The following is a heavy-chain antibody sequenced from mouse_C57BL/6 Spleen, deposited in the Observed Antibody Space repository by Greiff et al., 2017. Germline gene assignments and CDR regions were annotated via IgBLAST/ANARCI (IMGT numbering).Heavy chain of an antibody. J-gene: IGHJ2*01. CDR1: GYSFTGYF. CDR2: INPYNGDT. Sequence: EVKLMESGPELVKPGDSVKISCKASGYSFTGYFMNWVMQSHGKSLEWIGRINPYNGDTFYNQKFKGKATLTVDKSSSTAHMELRSLTSEDSAVYYCARSWGIYFDYWGQGTTLTVSS. CDR3: ARSWGIYFDY. V-gene: IGHV1-20*01.